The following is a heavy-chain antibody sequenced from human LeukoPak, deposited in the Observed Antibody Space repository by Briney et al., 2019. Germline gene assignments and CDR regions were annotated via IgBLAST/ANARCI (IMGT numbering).Heavy chain of an antibody. Sequence: GGSLRLSCAASGFTFSDYYMSWIRQAPGKGLEWVSYISSSGSTIYYADSVKGRFTISRDNAKNSLYLQMNSLRAEDTAVYYCARDTRIGYYDSSGYDYWGQGTLVTVSS. CDR1: GFTFSDYY. CDR3: ARDTRIGYYDSSGYDY. J-gene: IGHJ4*02. V-gene: IGHV3-11*04. D-gene: IGHD3-22*01. CDR2: ISSSGSTI.